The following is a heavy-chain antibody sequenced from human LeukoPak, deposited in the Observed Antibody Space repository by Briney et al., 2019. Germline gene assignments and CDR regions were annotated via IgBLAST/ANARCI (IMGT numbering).Heavy chain of an antibody. Sequence: ASVKVSCKASGYTFTGYYMHWVRQAPGQGLEWMGWISAYNGNTNYAQKLQGRVTMTTDTSTSTAYMELRSLRSDDTAVYYCARFDDYGDYRLDYWGQGTLVTVSS. J-gene: IGHJ4*02. D-gene: IGHD4-17*01. CDR2: ISAYNGNT. CDR1: GYTFTGYY. V-gene: IGHV1-18*04. CDR3: ARFDDYGDYRLDY.